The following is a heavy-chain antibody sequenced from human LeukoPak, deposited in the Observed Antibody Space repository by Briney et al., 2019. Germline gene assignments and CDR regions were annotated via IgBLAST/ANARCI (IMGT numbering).Heavy chain of an antibody. D-gene: IGHD1-1*01. CDR2: ISSSSSYI. J-gene: IGHJ4*02. CDR3: ARVWGGAGTTPGLFDY. V-gene: IGHV3-21*01. Sequence: GGSLRLSCAASGFTFSDYSMNWVRQAPGKGLQWVSSISSSSSYIYYADSVKGRFTISRDNAKNTLYLQMNSLRAEDTAVYYCARVWGGAGTTPGLFDYWGQGTLVTVSS. CDR1: GFTFSDYS.